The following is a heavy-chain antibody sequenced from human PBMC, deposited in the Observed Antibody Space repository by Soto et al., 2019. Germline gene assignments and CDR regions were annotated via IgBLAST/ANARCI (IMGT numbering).Heavy chain of an antibody. CDR1: GGSFSGYY. V-gene: IGHV4-34*01. D-gene: IGHD5-12*01. CDR2: INHSGST. J-gene: IGHJ5*01. Sequence: PSETLSLTCVVYGGSFSGYYWSWIRQPPGKGLEWIGEINHSGSTNYNPSLKSRVTISVDTSKNQFSLKLSSVTAEDTAVYFCATDSRNVGIGYFDSWGLGTLVTVSS. CDR3: ATDSRNVGIGYFDS.